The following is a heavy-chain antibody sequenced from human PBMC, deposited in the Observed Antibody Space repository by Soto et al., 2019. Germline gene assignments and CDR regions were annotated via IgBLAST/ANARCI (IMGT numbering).Heavy chain of an antibody. Sequence: ASVKVSCKASGGTFSSYTISWVRQAPGQGLEWMGRIIPILGIANYAQKFQGRVTITADKSTSTAYMELSSLRSEDTAVYYCARDSDGGIVVVAPGLGGAFDIWGQGTMVTVSS. CDR3: ARDSDGGIVVVAPGLGGAFDI. CDR2: IIPILGIA. J-gene: IGHJ3*02. CDR1: GGTFSSYT. V-gene: IGHV1-69*04. D-gene: IGHD2-15*01.